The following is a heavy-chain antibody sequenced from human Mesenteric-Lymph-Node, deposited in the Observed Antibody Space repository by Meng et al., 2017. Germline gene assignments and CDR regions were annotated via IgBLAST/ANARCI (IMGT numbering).Heavy chain of an antibody. CDR2: ISSSGSTI. D-gene: IGHD3-22*01. CDR3: ARNLNTNYYDSSGYYSLAFDI. V-gene: IGHV3-48*03. Sequence: GGSLRLSCAASGFTFSSYEMNWVRQAPGKGLEWVSYISSSGSTIYYADSVKGRFTISRDNAKNSLYLQMNSLRAEDTAVYYCARNLNTNYYDSSGYYSLAFDIWGQGTMVTVSS. J-gene: IGHJ3*02. CDR1: GFTFSSYE.